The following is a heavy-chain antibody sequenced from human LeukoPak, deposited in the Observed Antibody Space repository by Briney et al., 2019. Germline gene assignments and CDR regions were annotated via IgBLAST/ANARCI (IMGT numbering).Heavy chain of an antibody. V-gene: IGHV3-66*04. CDR2: VYSGGST. D-gene: IGHD3-3*01. J-gene: IGHJ6*02. Sequence: GGSLRLSCAASGFTVSTIYMSWVRQAPGKGLDWVSVVYSGGSTYYADYVKGRFTISRENSKNTLYLQMSSLRAEDTAVYYCARHFGVISKGVYYYYYGLDVWGQGTTVTVSS. CDR3: ARHFGVISKGVYYYYYGLDV. CDR1: GFTVSTIY.